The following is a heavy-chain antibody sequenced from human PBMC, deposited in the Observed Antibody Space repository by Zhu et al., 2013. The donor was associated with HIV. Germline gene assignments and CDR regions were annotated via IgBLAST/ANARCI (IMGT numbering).Heavy chain of an antibody. Sequence: QVQLVQSGAEVKKPGSSVKVSCKASGGTFSSYAISWVRQAPGQGLEWMGGIIPIFGTANYAQKFQGRVTITADKSTSTAYMELSSLRSEDTAVYYCARDRIVVVTPRGNDAFDIWGQGTMVTVSS. D-gene: IGHD3-22*01. CDR3: ARDRIVVVTPRGNDAFDI. CDR2: IIPIFGTA. CDR1: GGTFSSYA. J-gene: IGHJ3*02. V-gene: IGHV1-69*06.